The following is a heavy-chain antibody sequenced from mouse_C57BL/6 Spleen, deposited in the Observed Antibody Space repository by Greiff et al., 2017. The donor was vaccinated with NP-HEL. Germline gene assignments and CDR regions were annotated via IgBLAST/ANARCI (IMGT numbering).Heavy chain of an antibody. J-gene: IGHJ2*01. D-gene: IGHD4-1*01. V-gene: IGHV3-6*01. CDR1: GYSITSGYY. CDR3: ARARSNWDEGGYYFDY. Sequence: EVKLQESGPGLVKPSQSLSLTCSVTGYSITSGYYWNWIRQFPGNKLEWMGYISYDGSNNYNPSLKNRISITRDTSKNQFFLKLNSVTTEDTATYYCARARSNWDEGGYYFDYWGQGTTLTVSS. CDR2: ISYDGSN.